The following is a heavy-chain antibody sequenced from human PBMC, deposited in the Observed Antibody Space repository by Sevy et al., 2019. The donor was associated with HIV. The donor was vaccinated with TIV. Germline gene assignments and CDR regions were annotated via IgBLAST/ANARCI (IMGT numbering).Heavy chain of an antibody. J-gene: IGHJ4*02. CDR1: GLTFSDAW. CDR3: IWLRWGDITPGDS. D-gene: IGHD2-21*02. Sequence: GGSLRLSCVVSGLTFSDAWMNWVRQAPGKGLEWVGRIISKGGGGTIDYAAPVKGRFTISRDDSKNTLYLQMNSLETEDTGVYFCIWLRWGDITPGDSWGQGTLVTVSS. CDR2: IISKGGGGTI. V-gene: IGHV3-15*07.